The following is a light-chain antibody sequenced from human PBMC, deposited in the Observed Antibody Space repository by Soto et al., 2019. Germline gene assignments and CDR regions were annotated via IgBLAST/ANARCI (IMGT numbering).Light chain of an antibody. CDR2: KAS. J-gene: IGKJ3*01. CDR3: QQYNSYSEFT. CDR1: QSVNSW. V-gene: IGKV1-5*03. Sequence: DIQMTQSPSTLPASVGDRVIITCRVSQSVNSWLAWYQQQPGQAPKLLIYKASSLETGVPSRFSGSGSGTEFTLTISSLQPDDFATYYCQQYNSYSEFTFGPGTKVDIK.